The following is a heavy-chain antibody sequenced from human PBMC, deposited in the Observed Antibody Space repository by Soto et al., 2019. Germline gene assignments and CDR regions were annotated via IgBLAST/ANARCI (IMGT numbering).Heavy chain of an antibody. Sequence: QVQLVQSGAEVKKPGSSVKVSCKASGGTFSRNAFSWVRQAPGQGLEWMGGIIPIFATPSYAQKFQGRVTITTDEATNTIYMEQMSLRSEDTAVYYCAAKPAPSTKFLMDVWGQGTTVTVSS. CDR2: IIPIFATP. D-gene: IGHD2-2*01. CDR1: GGTFSRNA. J-gene: IGHJ6*02. V-gene: IGHV1-69*01. CDR3: AAKPAPSTKFLMDV.